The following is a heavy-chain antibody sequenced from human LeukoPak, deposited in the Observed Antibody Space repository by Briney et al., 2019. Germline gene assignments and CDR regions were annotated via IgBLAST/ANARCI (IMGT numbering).Heavy chain of an antibody. V-gene: IGHV4-39*07. CDR3: ARGGGARFYYYYYYMDV. Sequence: SETLSLTCTVSGGSISSSSYYWGWIRQPPGKGLEWIGSIYYSGSTYYNPSLKSRVTMSVDTSKNQFSLKLSSVTAADTAVYYCARGGGARFYYYYYYMDVWGKGTTVTVSS. D-gene: IGHD2/OR15-2a*01. CDR2: IYYSGST. CDR1: GGSISSSSYY. J-gene: IGHJ6*03.